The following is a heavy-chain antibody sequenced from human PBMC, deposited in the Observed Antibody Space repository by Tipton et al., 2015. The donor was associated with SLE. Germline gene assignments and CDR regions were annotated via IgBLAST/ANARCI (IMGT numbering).Heavy chain of an antibody. CDR2: MYYIGTP. Sequence: LSLTCSVSSGSMSSHYWSWVRQPPGKGLEWIGYMYYIGTPKYNPSLESRATISVDTFKNQWFLKLRSVTAADTAVYYCVRGLKSGQLSRRSDAFDIWGQGTNVTVSS. D-gene: IGHD3-16*02. V-gene: IGHV4-59*11. CDR1: SGSMSSHY. CDR3: VRGLKSGQLSRRSDAFDI. J-gene: IGHJ3*02.